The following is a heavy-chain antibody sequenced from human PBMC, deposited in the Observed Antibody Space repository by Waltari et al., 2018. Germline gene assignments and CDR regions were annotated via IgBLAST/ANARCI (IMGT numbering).Heavy chain of an antibody. D-gene: IGHD3-16*02. CDR3: ARGQNYDYIWGSYRQYNWFDP. CDR2: INHSGST. V-gene: IGHV4-34*01. Sequence: QVQLQQWGAGLLKPSETLSLTCAVYGGSFSGYYWSWIRQPPGKGREWIGEINHSGSTNYNPSLKSRVTISVDTSKNQFSLKLSSVTAADTAVYYCARGQNYDYIWGSYRQYNWFDPWGQGTLVTVSS. J-gene: IGHJ5*02. CDR1: GGSFSGYY.